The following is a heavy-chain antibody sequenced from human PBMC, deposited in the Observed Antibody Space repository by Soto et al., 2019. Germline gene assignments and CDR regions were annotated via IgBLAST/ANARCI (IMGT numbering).Heavy chain of an antibody. D-gene: IGHD1-26*01. Sequence: VSQRVSYAAGGVTISNARRNWVRQETGKGLEWVGRIKTKTDGGTADYAAPVKGRFTISRDDSENTLYLQMDSLKTEDTAVYYCSTPSGAYYSRFDYWGQGTLVTVSS. CDR2: IKTKTDGGTA. V-gene: IGHV3-15*07. J-gene: IGHJ4*02. CDR3: STPSGAYYSRFDY. CDR1: GVTISNAR.